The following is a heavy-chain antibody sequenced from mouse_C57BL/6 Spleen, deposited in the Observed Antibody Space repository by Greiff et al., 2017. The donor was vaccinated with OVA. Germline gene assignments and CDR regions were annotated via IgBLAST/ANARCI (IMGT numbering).Heavy chain of an antibody. CDR3: ARSGGSSYRFDV. CDR1: GYTFTSYW. CDR2: IDPSDSYT. J-gene: IGHJ1*03. V-gene: IGHV1-69*01. D-gene: IGHD1-1*01. Sequence: QVQLKQPGAELVMPGASVKLSCKASGYTFTSYWMHWVKQRPGQGLEWIGEIDPSDSYTNYNQKFKGKSTLTVDKSSSTAYMQLSSLTSEDSAVYYCARSGGSSYRFDVWGTGTTATVSS.